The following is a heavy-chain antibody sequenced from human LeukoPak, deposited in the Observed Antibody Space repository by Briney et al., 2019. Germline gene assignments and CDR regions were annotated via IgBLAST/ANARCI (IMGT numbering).Heavy chain of an antibody. D-gene: IGHD3-10*01. CDR2: IYYSGST. CDR1: GGSISSYY. CDR3: ARAQTVYYYGSGGYLGWFDP. Sequence: SETLSLTCTVSGGSISSYYWSWIRQPPGKGLEWIGYIYYSGSTNYNPSLKSRVTISVDTSKNQFSLKLSSVTAADTAVYYCARAQTVYYYGSGGYLGWFDPWGQGTLVTVSS. J-gene: IGHJ5*02. V-gene: IGHV4-59*08.